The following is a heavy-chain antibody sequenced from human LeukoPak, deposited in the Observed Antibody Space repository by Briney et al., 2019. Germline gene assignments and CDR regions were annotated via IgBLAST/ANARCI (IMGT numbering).Heavy chain of an antibody. CDR2: ISAYNGNT. J-gene: IGHJ4*02. CDR3: ARANNSYSSGWYLE. V-gene: IGHV1-18*01. CDR1: GYTFTSYG. D-gene: IGHD6-19*01. Sequence: ASVKVSCKASGYTFTSYGISWVRQAPGQGLEWMGWISAYNGNTNYAQKLQGRVTMTTDTSTSTAYMELRSLRSDDTAVYYCARANNSYSSGWYLEWGQGTLVTVSS.